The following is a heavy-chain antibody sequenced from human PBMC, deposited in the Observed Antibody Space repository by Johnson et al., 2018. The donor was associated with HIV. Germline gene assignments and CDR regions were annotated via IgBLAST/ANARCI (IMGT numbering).Heavy chain of an antibody. CDR2: ISSSGSTI. J-gene: IGHJ3*02. Sequence: VQLVESGGGVVQPGRSLRLSCAASGFTFGSYAMHWVRQAPGKGLEWVSYISSSGSTIYSADSVKGRFTISRDNSKNTLYLQMNSLRAEDTAVYYCARQVYCSSTSCSSAFDIWGQGTVVTVSS. CDR3: ARQVYCSSTSCSSAFDI. D-gene: IGHD2-2*01. CDR1: GFTFGSYA. V-gene: IGHV3-48*01.